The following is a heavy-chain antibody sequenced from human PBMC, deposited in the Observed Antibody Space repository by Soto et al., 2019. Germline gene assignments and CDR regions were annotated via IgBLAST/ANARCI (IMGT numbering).Heavy chain of an antibody. CDR1: VFTFSNVW. Sequence: EVQLVESGGGLVKPGVSLRLSCAGSVFTFSNVWMNWVLQAPGKGLEWVGRIKSETDGGTIDYAAPVKGGFPISRVDLNNTLYLQMNSLKTEDNATYYCTPLALKYNSDWYPLSDWGQGTRVTVSS. CDR2: IKSETDGGTI. J-gene: IGHJ4*02. CDR3: TPLALKYNSDWYPLSD. D-gene: IGHD6-19*01. V-gene: IGHV3-15*07.